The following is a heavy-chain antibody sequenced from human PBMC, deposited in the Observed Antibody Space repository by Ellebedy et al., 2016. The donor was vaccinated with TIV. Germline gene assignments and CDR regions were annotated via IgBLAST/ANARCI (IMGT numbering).Heavy chain of an antibody. CDR2: ISYVGST. CDR3: ARGVYDWGNFYNLDL. J-gene: IGHJ2*01. D-gene: IGHD3-10*01. CDR1: GDSIRSKSHY. V-gene: IGHV4-39*01. Sequence: PSETLSLTCAVSGDSIRSKSHYWGWIRQPPGKGLEYIGSISYVGSTYYNPSLKSRVTISLDPSRNQFALHLNSVTAADTAVYFCARGVYDWGNFYNLDLWGRGTLVTVSS.